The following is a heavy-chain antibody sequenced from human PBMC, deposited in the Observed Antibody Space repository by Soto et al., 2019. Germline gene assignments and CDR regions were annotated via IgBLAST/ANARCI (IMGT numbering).Heavy chain of an antibody. CDR3: ARKYCSGGSCDSDPFQH. CDR2: IWYDGSNK. Sequence: QVQLVESGGGVVQPGRSLRLSCAASGFTFSSYGMHWVRQAPGKGLEWVAVIWYDGSNKYYADSVKGRFTISRDNSKNTLYLQMNSLRAEDTAVYYCARKYCSGGSCDSDPFQHWGQGTLVTVSS. CDR1: GFTFSSYG. D-gene: IGHD2-15*01. J-gene: IGHJ1*01. V-gene: IGHV3-33*01.